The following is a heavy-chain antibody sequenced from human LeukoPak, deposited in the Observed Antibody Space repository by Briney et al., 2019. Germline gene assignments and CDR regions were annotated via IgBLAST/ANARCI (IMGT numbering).Heavy chain of an antibody. Sequence: GGSLRLSCAASGFTFSSYWMHWVRHAPGKGLVWVSRINSDGSSTSYADSVKGRFTISRDNAKNTLYLQMNSLRAEDTAVYYCASPLITMDRGVTYDYWGQGTLVTVSS. V-gene: IGHV3-74*01. CDR2: INSDGSST. J-gene: IGHJ4*02. CDR1: GFTFSSYW. CDR3: ASPLITMDRGVTYDY. D-gene: IGHD3-10*01.